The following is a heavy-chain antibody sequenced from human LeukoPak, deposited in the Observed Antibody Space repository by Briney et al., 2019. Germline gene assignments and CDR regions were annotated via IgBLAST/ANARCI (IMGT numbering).Heavy chain of an antibody. CDR3: ARVLEAAAGKGYFQH. Sequence: GESLKISCKGSGYSFTSYWIGWVRQMPGKGLEWMGIIYPGDSDTRYSPSFQGQVTISADKSISTAYLQWSSLKASDTAMYYCARVLEAAAGKGYFQHWGQGTLVTVSS. CDR1: GYSFTSYW. CDR2: IYPGDSDT. J-gene: IGHJ1*01. V-gene: IGHV5-51*01. D-gene: IGHD6-13*01.